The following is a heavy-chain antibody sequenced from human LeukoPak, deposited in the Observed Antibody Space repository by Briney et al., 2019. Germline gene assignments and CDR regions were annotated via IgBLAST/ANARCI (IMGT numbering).Heavy chain of an antibody. Sequence: SETLSLTCAVSGASISSSNYYWGWIRQPPGEGLEWIGTINHSGSTYYSPSLESRVTIFADTSKSQFSLKLSSVTAADTAVYYCARREVGTMLDFWGQGTLVTVSS. J-gene: IGHJ4*02. CDR2: INHSGST. D-gene: IGHD1/OR15-1a*01. CDR1: GASISSSNYY. CDR3: ARREVGTMLDF. V-gene: IGHV4-39*01.